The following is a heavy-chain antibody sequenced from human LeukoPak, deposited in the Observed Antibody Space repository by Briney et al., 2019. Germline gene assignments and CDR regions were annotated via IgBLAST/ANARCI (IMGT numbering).Heavy chain of an antibody. CDR1: GDSISSGSYY. Sequence: PSETLSLTCTVSGDSISSGSYYWGWIRQPPGKGLEWIGTIYYIGSTYYSPSLKSRVTISVDTSKNQFSLKLSSVIAADTAIYYCARLGYNWNYVNWGQGTLVTVSS. CDR2: IYYIGST. D-gene: IGHD1-7*01. J-gene: IGHJ4*02. CDR3: ARLGYNWNYVN. V-gene: IGHV4-39*01.